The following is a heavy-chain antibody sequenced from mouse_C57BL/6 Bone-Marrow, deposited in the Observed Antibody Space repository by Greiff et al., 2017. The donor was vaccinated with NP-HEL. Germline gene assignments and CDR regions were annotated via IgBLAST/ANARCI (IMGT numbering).Heavy chain of an antibody. J-gene: IGHJ1*03. CDR2: IHPNSGST. V-gene: IGHV1-64*01. Sequence: VQLQQSGAELVKPGASVKLSCKASGYTFTSYWMHWVKQRPGQGLEWIGMIHPNSGSTNYNEKFKSKATLTVDKSSSTAYMQLSSLTSEDSAVYYCARGGYYGSRAYFDVWGTGTTVTVSS. CDR1: GYTFTSYW. CDR3: ARGGYYGSRAYFDV. D-gene: IGHD1-1*01.